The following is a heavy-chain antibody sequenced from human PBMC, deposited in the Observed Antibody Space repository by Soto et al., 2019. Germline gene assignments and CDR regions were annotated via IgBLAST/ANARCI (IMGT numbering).Heavy chain of an antibody. CDR1: GGSISSGGYY. V-gene: IGHV4-31*03. J-gene: IGHJ1*01. CDR2: IYYSGST. Sequence: SETLSLTCTVSGGSISSGGYYWSWIRKHPGKGLEWIGYIYYSGSTYYNPSLKSRVTISVDTSKNQFSLKLSSVTAADTAVYYWAKQDGVTAIREYFQHGGQGTLVTVSS. D-gene: IGHD2-21*02. CDR3: AKQDGVTAIREYFQH.